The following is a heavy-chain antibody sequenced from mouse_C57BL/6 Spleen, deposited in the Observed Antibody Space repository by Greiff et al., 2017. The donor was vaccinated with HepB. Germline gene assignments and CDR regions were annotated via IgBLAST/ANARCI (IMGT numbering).Heavy chain of an antibody. V-gene: IGHV5-6*01. CDR3: ARQGYYGSSYWFAY. Sequence: EVMLVESGGDLVKPGGSLKLSCAASGFTFSSYGMSWVRQTPDKRLEWVATISSGGSYTYYPDSVKGRFTISRDNAKNTLYLQMSSLKSEDTAMYYCARQGYYGSSYWFAYWGQGTLVTVSA. J-gene: IGHJ3*01. D-gene: IGHD1-1*01. CDR1: GFTFSSYG. CDR2: ISSGGSYT.